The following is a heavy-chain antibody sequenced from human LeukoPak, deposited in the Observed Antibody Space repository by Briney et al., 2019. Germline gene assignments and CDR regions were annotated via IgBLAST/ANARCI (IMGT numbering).Heavy chain of an antibody. Sequence: GGSLRLSCAASGFTFSAYSMNWVRQAPGEGLEWVSSINSASHYIYYADSVTRRFTISRDNARNSLYLQMNSLRAEDTAVYYCARGPSYYATTGFYSEYWGQGILVTVSS. CDR3: ARGPSYYATTGFYSEY. V-gene: IGHV3-21*01. D-gene: IGHD3-22*01. CDR2: INSASHYI. CDR1: GFTFSAYS. J-gene: IGHJ4*02.